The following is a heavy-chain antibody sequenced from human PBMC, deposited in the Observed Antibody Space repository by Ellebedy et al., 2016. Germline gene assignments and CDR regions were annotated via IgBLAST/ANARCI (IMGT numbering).Heavy chain of an antibody. Sequence: SETLSLXXAVSGGSISSNNWWCWVRQPPGKGLEWIGEIYHSGSTNYNPSLKSRVTISVDKSKNQFSLKLSSVTAADTAVYYCARGQDIVVVPAAVYYYYYGMDVWGQGTTVTVSS. J-gene: IGHJ6*02. V-gene: IGHV4-4*02. CDR1: GGSISSNNW. CDR3: ARGQDIVVVPAAVYYYYYGMDV. D-gene: IGHD2-2*01. CDR2: IYHSGST.